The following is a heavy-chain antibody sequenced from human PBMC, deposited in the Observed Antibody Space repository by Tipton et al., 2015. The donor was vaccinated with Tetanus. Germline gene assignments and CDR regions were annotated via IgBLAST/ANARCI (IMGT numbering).Heavy chain of an antibody. CDR1: GGSFSGYY. J-gene: IGHJ4*02. Sequence: TLSLTCAVYGGSFSGYYWSWIRQPPGKGLEWIGEINHSGKTNYNPSLKSRVTISVDTSKNHFSLKLSSVTAADTAVYYCARAGSGGIFEGLFNYCGQGTLVTVSS. V-gene: IGHV4-34*01. CDR3: ARAGSGGIFEGLFNY. D-gene: IGHD3-10*01. CDR2: INHSGKT.